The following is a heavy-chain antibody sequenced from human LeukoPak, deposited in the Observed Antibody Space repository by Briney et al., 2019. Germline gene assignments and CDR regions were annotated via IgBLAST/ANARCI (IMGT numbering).Heavy chain of an antibody. V-gene: IGHV3-7*01. Sequence: PGGSLRLSCAASGFTFSSYWMSWVRQAPGKGLEWVANMKQDGSEKYYVDSVKGRFTISRDNAKNSLYLQMNSLRAEDTAVYYCAREFGTMVRGVRSYAFDIWGQGTMVTVSS. CDR1: GFTFSSYW. CDR2: MKQDGSEK. J-gene: IGHJ3*02. D-gene: IGHD3-10*01. CDR3: AREFGTMVRGVRSYAFDI.